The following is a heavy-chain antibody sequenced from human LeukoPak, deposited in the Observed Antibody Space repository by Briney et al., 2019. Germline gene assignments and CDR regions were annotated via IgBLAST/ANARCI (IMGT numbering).Heavy chain of an antibody. D-gene: IGHD1-26*01. Sequence: SETLSPTCAVYGGSFSGYYWSWIRQPPGKGLEWIREINHSGSTNYSPSLKSRVTISVDTSKNQFSLKLSSVTAADTAVYYCARAEVGATTGSWFDPWGQGTLVTVSS. J-gene: IGHJ5*02. CDR1: GGSFSGYY. CDR2: INHSGST. V-gene: IGHV4-34*01. CDR3: ARAEVGATTGSWFDP.